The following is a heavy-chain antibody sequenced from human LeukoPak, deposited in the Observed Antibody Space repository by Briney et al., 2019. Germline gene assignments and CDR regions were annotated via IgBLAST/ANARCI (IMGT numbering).Heavy chain of an antibody. CDR3: AKDNYSNYPSYMDV. CDR2: ISGSGGST. D-gene: IGHD4-11*01. Sequence: GGSLRLSCAASGFTFGSYAMSWVRQAPGKGLEWVSAISGSGGSTYYADSVKGRFTISRDNSKNTLYLQMNSLRAEDTAVYYCAKDNYSNYPSYMDVWGKGTTVTVSS. J-gene: IGHJ6*03. CDR1: GFTFGSYA. V-gene: IGHV3-23*01.